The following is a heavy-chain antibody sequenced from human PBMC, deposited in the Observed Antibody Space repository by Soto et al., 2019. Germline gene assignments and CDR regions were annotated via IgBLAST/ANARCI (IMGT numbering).Heavy chain of an antibody. D-gene: IGHD2-2*01. J-gene: IGHJ3*02. V-gene: IGHV5-51*01. CDR1: GYSFTSYW. CDR3: ARQLYQLPPEFHDAFDI. CDR2: IYPGDSDT. Sequence: GESLKISCKGSGYSFTSYWIGWVRQMPGKGLEWMGIIYPGDSDTRYSPSFQGQVTISADKSISTAYLQWSSLKASDTAMYYCARQLYQLPPEFHDAFDIWGQGTMVTVSS.